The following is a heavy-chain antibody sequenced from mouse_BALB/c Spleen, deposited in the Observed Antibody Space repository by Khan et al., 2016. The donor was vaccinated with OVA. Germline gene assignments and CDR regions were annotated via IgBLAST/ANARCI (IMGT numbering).Heavy chain of an antibody. CDR1: GFTFSTYA. CDR2: ISSDGDYT. V-gene: IGHV5-9-3*01. D-gene: IGHD2-1*01. Sequence: EVELVESGGGLVKPGGSLKLSFAASGFTFSTYAMSWVRQTPERRLEWVATISSDGDYTYFPDNVTGRFTISRDNAKNTLCLQMTSLRSEDTAMYYCARSPYGNFAYWGQGTLVTVSA. J-gene: IGHJ3*01. CDR3: ARSPYGNFAY.